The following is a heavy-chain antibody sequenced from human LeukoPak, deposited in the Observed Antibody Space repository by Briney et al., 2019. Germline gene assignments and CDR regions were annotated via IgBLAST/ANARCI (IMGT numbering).Heavy chain of an antibody. CDR2: IKQDGSEK. CDR3: ARERPVYYYDSSGYTV. V-gene: IGHV3-7*05. D-gene: IGHD3-22*01. Sequence: GGSLRLSCAASGFTFSSYWMSWVRQAPGKGLEWVANIKQDGSEKYYVDSVKGRFTISRDNAKNSLYLQMNSLRAEDTAVYYCARERPVYYYDSSGYTVWGQGTTVTVSS. CDR1: GFTFSSYW. J-gene: IGHJ6*02.